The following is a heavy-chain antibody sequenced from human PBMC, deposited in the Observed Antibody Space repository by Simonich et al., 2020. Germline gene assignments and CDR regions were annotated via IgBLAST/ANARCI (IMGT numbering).Heavy chain of an antibody. CDR3: ARWIAVAGTGAYGMDV. V-gene: IGHV3-21*01. CDR1: GFTFSSSS. D-gene: IGHD6-19*01. J-gene: IGHJ6*02. Sequence: EVQLVESGGGLVKPGGSLRLSCAASGFTFSSSSMNWVRRAQGKGLEWVSSISSSSSYIYYADSVKGRFTISRDNAKNSLYLQMNSLRAEDTAVYYCARWIAVAGTGAYGMDVWGQGTTVTVSS. CDR2: ISSSSSYI.